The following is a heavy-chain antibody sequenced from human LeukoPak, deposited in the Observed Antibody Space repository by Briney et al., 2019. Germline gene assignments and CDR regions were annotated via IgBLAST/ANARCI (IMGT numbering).Heavy chain of an antibody. D-gene: IGHD4-17*01. CDR2: ISPESGDT. J-gene: IGHJ4*02. CDR1: GYTFTHYE. CDR3: ARAYSDYLIGDY. V-gene: IGHV1-2*02. Sequence: ASGKVSCKASGYTFTHYEMHWVRQAPGQGRGWMGWISPESGDTNHAQKFQGRVTMTGDTSTRTVYMEVSRLRFDDTAVYYCARAYSDYLIGDYWGQGTLVTVSS.